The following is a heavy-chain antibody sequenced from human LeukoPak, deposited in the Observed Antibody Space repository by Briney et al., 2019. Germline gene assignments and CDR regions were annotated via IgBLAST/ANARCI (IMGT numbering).Heavy chain of an antibody. CDR3: ARMFRSSWYINWFDP. D-gene: IGHD6-13*01. V-gene: IGHV4-38-2*02. CDR1: GYCISSGYF. Sequence: SETLSLTCTVSGYCISSGYFWGWIRQPPGKGLEWIGSIYHSGSTSYNPSLKSRLTISVDTSKNQFSLKLNFVTAADTAMYYCARMFRSSWYINWFDPWGQGTLVTVSS. CDR2: IYHSGST. J-gene: IGHJ5*02.